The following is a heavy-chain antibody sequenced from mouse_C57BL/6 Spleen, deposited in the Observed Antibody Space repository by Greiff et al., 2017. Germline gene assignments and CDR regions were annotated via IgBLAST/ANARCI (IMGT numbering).Heavy chain of an antibody. CDR2: IYPGDGDT. J-gene: IGHJ2*01. Sequence: QVQLQQSGPELVKPGASVKISCKASGYAFSSSWMNWVKQRPGKGLEWIGRIYPGDGDTNYNGKFKGKATLTADKSSSTAYMQLSSLTSEDSAVYVCARGATAPTGYFDYWGQGTTLTVSS. CDR3: ARGATAPTGYFDY. D-gene: IGHD1-2*01. V-gene: IGHV1-82*01. CDR1: GYAFSSSW.